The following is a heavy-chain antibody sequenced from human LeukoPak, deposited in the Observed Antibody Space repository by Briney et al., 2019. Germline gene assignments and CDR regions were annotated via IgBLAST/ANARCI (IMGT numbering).Heavy chain of an antibody. CDR3: ATNYYDSSARIAFDY. D-gene: IGHD3-22*01. Sequence: SETLSLTCAVYGGSFSGYYWSWIRQPPGKGLEWIGEINHSGSTNYNPSLKSRVTISVDTSKNQFSLKLSSVTAADTAVYYCATNYYDSSARIAFDYWGQGTLVTVSS. J-gene: IGHJ4*02. CDR1: GGSFSGYY. V-gene: IGHV4-34*01. CDR2: INHSGST.